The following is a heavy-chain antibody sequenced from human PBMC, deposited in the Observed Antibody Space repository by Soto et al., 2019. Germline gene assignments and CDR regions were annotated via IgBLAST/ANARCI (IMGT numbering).Heavy chain of an antibody. V-gene: IGHV1-18*01. D-gene: IGHD1-1*01. Sequence: ASVKVSCKTSGYTFNNYGIGWVRQAPGQGLEWMGWISPYNGNTNYAQELQGRVTMTTDTSTSTAYMELRSLTSDDTAVYYCARSIEATETDLMNYFDYWGQGTLVTVSS. CDR2: ISPYNGNT. CDR3: ARSIEATETDLMNYFDY. J-gene: IGHJ4*02. CDR1: GYTFNNYG.